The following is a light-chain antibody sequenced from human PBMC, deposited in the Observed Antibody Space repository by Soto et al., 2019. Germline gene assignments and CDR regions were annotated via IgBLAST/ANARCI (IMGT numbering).Light chain of an antibody. CDR2: DVS. CDR1: NTDVGAYDY. Sequence: QSVLTQPRSVSGSPGQSVTISCTGTNTDVGAYDYVSWYRRHPGKAPKLMIYDVSVRPSGVPDRFSGSKSGNTASLTISGLQADDEADYYCCSYAGSYTLEVFGGGTKLTVL. CDR3: CSYAGSYTLEV. J-gene: IGLJ3*02. V-gene: IGLV2-11*01.